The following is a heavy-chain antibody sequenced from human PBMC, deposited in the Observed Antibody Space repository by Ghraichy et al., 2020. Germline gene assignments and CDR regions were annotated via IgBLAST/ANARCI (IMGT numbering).Heavy chain of an antibody. D-gene: IGHD2-15*01. J-gene: IGHJ6*02. CDR2: ISSSSSTI. CDR3: ARVVGECSGGSCYGYYYYGMDV. Sequence: GVLRLSCAASGFTFSSYSMNWVRQAPGKGLEWVSYISSSSSTIYYADSVKGRFTISRDNAKNSLYLQMNSLRDEDTAVYYCARVVGECSGGSCYGYYYYGMDVWGQGTTVTVSS. V-gene: IGHV3-48*02. CDR1: GFTFSSYS.